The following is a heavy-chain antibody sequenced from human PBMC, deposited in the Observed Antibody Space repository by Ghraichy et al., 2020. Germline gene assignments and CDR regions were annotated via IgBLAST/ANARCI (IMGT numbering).Heavy chain of an antibody. Sequence: GGSLRLSCAASGFNFSSYVMSWVRQAPGKGLEWVSDISGSGSSTYYADFVKGRFTMSRDNSKNTLYLQMNSLRAEDTAVYYCAKDHGYEAAFDICGQGTMATVSS. V-gene: IGHV3-23*01. CDR1: GFNFSSYV. CDR3: AKDHGYEAAFDI. CDR2: ISGSGSST. J-gene: IGHJ3*02. D-gene: IGHD2-2*03.